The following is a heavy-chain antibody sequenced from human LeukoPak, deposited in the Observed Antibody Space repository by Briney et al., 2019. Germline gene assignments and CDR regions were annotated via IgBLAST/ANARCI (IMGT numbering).Heavy chain of an antibody. Sequence: GASVKVSCKASGYTFTSYDINWVRQAPGQGLEWMGWINPNSGGTNYAQKFQGRVTMTRDTSISTAYMELSRLRSDDTAVYYCARVGAITGTPVDYWGQGTLVTVSS. J-gene: IGHJ4*02. V-gene: IGHV1-2*02. CDR2: INPNSGGT. D-gene: IGHD1-7*01. CDR3: ARVGAITGTPVDY. CDR1: GYTFTSYD.